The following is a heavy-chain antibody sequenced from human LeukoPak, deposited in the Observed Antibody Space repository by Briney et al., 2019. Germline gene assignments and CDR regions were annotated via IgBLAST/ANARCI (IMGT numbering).Heavy chain of an antibody. J-gene: IGHJ6*02. V-gene: IGHV4-34*01. Sequence: SETLSLTCAVSGGSFSGYYWTWIRQPPGKGLEWIGEINHSGSANYNPPLKSRVTISVDTSKNQFSLKLSSVTAADTAVYYCARGQRYYDSSGYYRYYYYGMDVWGQGTTVTVSS. CDR2: INHSGSA. CDR3: ARGQRYYDSSGYYRYYYYGMDV. D-gene: IGHD3-22*01. CDR1: GGSFSGYY.